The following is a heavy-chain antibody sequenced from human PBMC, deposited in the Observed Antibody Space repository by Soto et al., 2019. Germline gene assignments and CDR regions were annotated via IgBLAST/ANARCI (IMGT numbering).Heavy chain of an antibody. D-gene: IGHD6-13*01. J-gene: IGHJ4*02. Sequence: EVQLLESGGGLGQPGGSLRLSCAASGFIFSDHAMSWVRQAPGRGLEWVSTISVSGAIIYYPDSVKGRFTISRDNSKKTLYLQMNSLTVEDTAVYLCAKGHGSSGGQGALVTVSS. CDR1: GFIFSDHA. V-gene: IGHV3-23*01. CDR3: AKGHGSS. CDR2: ISVSGAII.